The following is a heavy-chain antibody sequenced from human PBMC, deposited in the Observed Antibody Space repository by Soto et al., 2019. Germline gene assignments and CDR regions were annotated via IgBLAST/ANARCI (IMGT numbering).Heavy chain of an antibody. CDR1: GGTFSSYT. D-gene: IGHD3-3*01. V-gene: IGHV1-69*04. Sequence: GASVKVSCKASGGTFSSYTISWVRQAPGQGLEWMGRIIPILGIANYAQKFQGRVTITADKSTSTAYMELSSLRSEDTAVYYCARDEVPDPFGVVTATPYWGQGTLVTVSS. J-gene: IGHJ4*02. CDR2: IIPILGIA. CDR3: ARDEVPDPFGVVTATPY.